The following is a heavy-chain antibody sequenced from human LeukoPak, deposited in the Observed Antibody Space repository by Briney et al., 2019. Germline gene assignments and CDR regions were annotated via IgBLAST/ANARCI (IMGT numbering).Heavy chain of an antibody. CDR1: GGSISSSSYY. V-gene: IGHV4-61*05. CDR2: VYYSGST. Sequence: PSETLSLTCTVSGGSISSSSYYWGWIRQPPGKGLEWTGYVYYSGSTNYIPSLKSRVTISVDTSKNQFSLKLTSVTAADTAIYYCARSELLWFGGVNSGFDYWGQGTLVTVSS. D-gene: IGHD3-10*01. J-gene: IGHJ4*02. CDR3: ARSELLWFGGVNSGFDY.